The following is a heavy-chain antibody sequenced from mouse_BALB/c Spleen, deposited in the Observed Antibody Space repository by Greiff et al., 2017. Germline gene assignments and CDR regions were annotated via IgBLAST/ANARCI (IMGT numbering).Heavy chain of an antibody. CDR2: IRSKSNNYAT. V-gene: IGHV10-1*02. CDR3: VRQDYGNYRFAY. CDR1: GFTFNTYA. Sequence: EVQVVESGGGLVQPKGSLKLSCAASGFTFNTYAMNWVRQAPGKGLEWVARIRSKSNNYATYYADSVKDRFTISRDDSQGMLYLQMNNLKTEDTAMYYCVRQDYGNYRFAYWGQGTLVTVSA. D-gene: IGHD2-1*01. J-gene: IGHJ3*01.